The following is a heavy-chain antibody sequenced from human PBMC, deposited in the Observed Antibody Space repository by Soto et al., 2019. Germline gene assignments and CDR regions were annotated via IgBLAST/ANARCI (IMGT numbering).Heavy chain of an antibody. D-gene: IGHD2-2*01. J-gene: IGHJ4*02. CDR1: GGTFSSYA. CDR3: ARVSCSSTSCYPFDY. V-gene: IGHV1-69*13. Sequence: ASVKVSCKASGGTFSSYAISRVRQAPGQGLEWMGGIIPIFGTANYAQKFQGRVTITADESTSTAYMELSSLRSEDTAVYYCARVSCSSTSCYPFDYWGQGSMVTVYS. CDR2: IIPIFGTA.